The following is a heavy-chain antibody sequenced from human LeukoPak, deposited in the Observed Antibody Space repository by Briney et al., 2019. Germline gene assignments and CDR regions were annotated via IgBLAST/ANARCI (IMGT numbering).Heavy chain of an antibody. J-gene: IGHJ4*02. CDR1: GFTFSSYW. D-gene: IGHD3-10*01. CDR3: AKVMTRTMVRGVPPSDY. V-gene: IGHV3-23*01. Sequence: GGSLRLSCVGSGFTFSSYWVNWVRQSPGKGLEWVSAISGSGGSTYYADSVKGRFTISRDNSKNTLYLQMNSLRAEDTAVYYCAKVMTRTMVRGVPPSDYWGQGTLVTVSS. CDR2: ISGSGGST.